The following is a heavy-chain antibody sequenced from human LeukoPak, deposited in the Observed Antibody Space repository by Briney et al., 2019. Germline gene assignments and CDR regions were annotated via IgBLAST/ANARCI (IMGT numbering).Heavy chain of an antibody. V-gene: IGHV3-53*01. CDR3: ARGEMAAYFDY. CDR1: GFTVSSNY. Sequence: PGGSLRLSCAASGFTVSSNYMSWVRQAPGKGLEWVSVIYTGGTTYYADSVKGRFTISRDNSKNTLYLQMNSLRVEDTAVYYCARGEMAAYFDYWGQGTLVTVSS. D-gene: IGHD5-24*01. CDR2: IYTGGTT. J-gene: IGHJ4*02.